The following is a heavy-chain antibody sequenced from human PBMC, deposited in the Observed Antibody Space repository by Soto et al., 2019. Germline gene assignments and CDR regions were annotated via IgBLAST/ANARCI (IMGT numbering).Heavy chain of an antibody. D-gene: IGHD2-15*01. CDR3: ARLTLTLIAV. CDR1: GGTINSTSYY. Sequence: SETLSLTCTVSGGTINSTSYYWGWIRQPPGKGLEWIGSIYYSGSTYYNPSLKSRVTISVDTSKNQFSLKLSSVTAADTAVYYRARLTLTLIAVWGQGTLVTVSS. CDR2: IYYSGST. J-gene: IGHJ4*02. V-gene: IGHV4-39*01.